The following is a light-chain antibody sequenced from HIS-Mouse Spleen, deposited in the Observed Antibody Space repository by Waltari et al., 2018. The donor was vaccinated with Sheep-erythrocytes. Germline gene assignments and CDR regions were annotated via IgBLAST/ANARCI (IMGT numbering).Light chain of an antibody. Sequence: EIVLTQSPSTLSFSPVERATLSCRASQSVSSYLAWYQHQPGQAPRLLIYDASNRATGIPARFSGSGSGTDFTLTISSLEPEDFAVYYCQQRSNWYTFGQGTKLEIK. CDR2: DAS. CDR3: QQRSNWYT. V-gene: IGKV3-11*01. CDR1: QSVSSY. J-gene: IGKJ2*01.